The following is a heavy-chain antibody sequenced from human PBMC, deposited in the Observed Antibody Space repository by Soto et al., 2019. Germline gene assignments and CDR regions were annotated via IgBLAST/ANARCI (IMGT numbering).Heavy chain of an antibody. J-gene: IGHJ5*02. D-gene: IGHD6-19*01. V-gene: IGHV1-2*02. CDR3: ARALPSGIAVAGP. CDR2: INPNSGGT. Sequence: XSVKVSCKASGYTFSDYYIHWVRQAPGQGLEWMGWINPNSGGTKYAPKFQGRVTMTRDTSISTAYMELSRLRSDDTAVYYCARALPSGIAVAGPWGQGTLVTGSS. CDR1: GYTFSDYY.